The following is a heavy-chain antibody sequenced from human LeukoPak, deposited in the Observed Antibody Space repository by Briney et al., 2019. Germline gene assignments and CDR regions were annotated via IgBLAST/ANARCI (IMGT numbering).Heavy chain of an antibody. V-gene: IGHV4-61*01. D-gene: IGHD3-22*01. Sequence: SETLSLTCTVSGYSISSSYYWSWIRQPPGKGLEWIGYIYYSGSTNYNPSLKSRVTISLDTSKNQFSLKLSSVTAADTAVYYCARVPYYYDSSGYYPDYWGQGTLVTVSS. CDR1: GYSISSSYY. CDR2: IYYSGST. J-gene: IGHJ4*02. CDR3: ARVPYYYDSSGYYPDY.